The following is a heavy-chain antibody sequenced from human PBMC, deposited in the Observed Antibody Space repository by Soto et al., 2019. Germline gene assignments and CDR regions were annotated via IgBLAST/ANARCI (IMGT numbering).Heavy chain of an antibody. CDR3: ARSKVGGDDAFDI. D-gene: IGHD1-26*01. Sequence: ESGGGVVQPGRSLRLSCAASGFTFSSYAMHWVRQAPGKGLEWVAVISYDGSKKYYADSVKGRFTISRDNSKNTLYLQMNYLQMNSVRTEDTAVYYCARSKVGGDDAFDIWGQGTMVTVSS. J-gene: IGHJ3*02. V-gene: IGHV3-30-3*01. CDR2: ISYDGSKK. CDR1: GFTFSSYA.